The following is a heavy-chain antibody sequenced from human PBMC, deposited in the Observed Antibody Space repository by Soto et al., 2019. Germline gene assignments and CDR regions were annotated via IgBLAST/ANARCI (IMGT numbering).Heavy chain of an antibody. V-gene: IGHV3-23*01. CDR1: GFTFSSYA. J-gene: IGHJ4*02. CDR2: ISGSGGSR. D-gene: IGHD2-15*01. CDR3: AKDGGWQRYYFDY. Sequence: EVQLLESGGGLVQPGGSLRLSCAASGFTFSSYALSWVRQAPGKGLEWVSAISGSGGSRYYADSVKGRFTISRDNSKNTLYLQMNSLRAEDTAVYYCAKDGGWQRYYFDYWGQGTLVTVSS.